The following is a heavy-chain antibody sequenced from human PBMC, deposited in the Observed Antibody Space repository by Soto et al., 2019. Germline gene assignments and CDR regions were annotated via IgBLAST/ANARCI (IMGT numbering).Heavy chain of an antibody. Sequence: PGGSLRLSCAAAGFTFSSYNMNWVRQAPGKGLFLFFFFCSSCFSLFSPDSLKGRFSISRDYATYSLYLQMNRLRAEDTAVYYCARDRRTQLVYYYYYMDVWGKGTTVTVSS. V-gene: IGHV3-48*01. CDR2: FCSSCFSL. CDR3: ARDRRTQLVYYYYYMDV. J-gene: IGHJ6*03. CDR1: GFTFSSYN. D-gene: IGHD1-1*01.